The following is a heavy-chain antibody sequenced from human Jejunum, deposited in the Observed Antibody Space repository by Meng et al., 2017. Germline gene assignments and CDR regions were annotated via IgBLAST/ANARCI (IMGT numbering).Heavy chain of an antibody. CDR2: IYGNDDK. CDR3: AHRENYCFDY. CDR1: GFPLPSSGVA. Sequence: QITLKESGPPLVKPAQPFTLPCTFSGFPLPSSGVAVGWIRPPPGKAPEWLALIYGNDDKLYSPSLKSRLTITKDTTKNQVVLTMTNMDPVDTATYYCAHRENYCFDYWGQGLLVTVSS. V-gene: IGHV2-5*01. J-gene: IGHJ4*02. D-gene: IGHD1-7*01.